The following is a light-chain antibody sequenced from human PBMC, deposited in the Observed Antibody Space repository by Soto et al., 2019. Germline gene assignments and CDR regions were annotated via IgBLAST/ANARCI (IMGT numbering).Light chain of an antibody. V-gene: IGKV1-5*01. CDR3: QQYFSYPLT. CDR2: DVS. CDR1: QSLGTW. J-gene: IGKJ4*01. Sequence: DIQMTQSPSTLSASVGDRVIITCRASQSLGTWLAWYQQKPWTAPVLLIYDVSRLESGVPSRFSGSGSGTEFTLTISSLQPDDFATYYCQQYFSYPLTFGGGTRVEIK.